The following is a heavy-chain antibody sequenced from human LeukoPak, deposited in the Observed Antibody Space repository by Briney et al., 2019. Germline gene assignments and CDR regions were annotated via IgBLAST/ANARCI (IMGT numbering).Heavy chain of an antibody. CDR1: GGSISSSSYY. D-gene: IGHD1/OR15-1a*01. CDR3: ARRNKGDWFDP. Sequence: SETLSLTCTVSGGSISSSSYYWGWIRQPPGKGLVWIGSIYYSGSTYYNPSLKSRVTISVDTSKNQFSLKLSSVTAADTAVYYCARRNKGDWFDPWGQGTLVTVSS. J-gene: IGHJ5*02. CDR2: IYYSGST. V-gene: IGHV4-39*01.